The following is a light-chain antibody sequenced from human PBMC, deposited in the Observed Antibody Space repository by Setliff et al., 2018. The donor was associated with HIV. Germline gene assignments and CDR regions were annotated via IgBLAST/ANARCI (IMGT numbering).Light chain of an antibody. CDR2: DVS. CDR3: CSYAGSYTYV. J-gene: IGLJ1*01. Sequence: QSVLAQPRSVSGSPGQSVTISCTGTSSDVGGYNYVSWYQQHPGKAPKLMIYDVSKRPSGVPDRFPGSKSDNTASLTISGLQAEDEADYYCCSYAGSYTYVFGTGTKVTVL. V-gene: IGLV2-11*01. CDR1: SSDVGGYNY.